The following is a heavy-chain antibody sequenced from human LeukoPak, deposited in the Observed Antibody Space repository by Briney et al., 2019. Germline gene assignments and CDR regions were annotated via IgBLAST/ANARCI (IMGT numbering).Heavy chain of an antibody. D-gene: IGHD4-17*01. CDR1: GFRFNTYG. Sequence: GGSLRLSCEASGFRFNTYGMHWVRQAPGKGLAWVAVIWFDGSQQYYADSVKGRFAISRDNSKNMVFLQMNSLRVEDTGIYYCVREAGSDYLFDSWGQGTLVTVSS. CDR2: IWFDGSQQ. CDR3: VREAGSDYLFDS. V-gene: IGHV3-33*01. J-gene: IGHJ4*02.